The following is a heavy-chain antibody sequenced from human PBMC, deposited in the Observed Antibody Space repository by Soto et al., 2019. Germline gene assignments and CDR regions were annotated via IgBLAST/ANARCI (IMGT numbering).Heavy chain of an antibody. CDR2: VFPGDSDT. Sequence: EARKVACEVAGYDFTRAWINWLRVFPGKGLEWMGIVFPGDSDTRYSPSLQGQVIISVDKSISTAYLQWTRLKASDNAIYYCAKSIEGGPMDVWGQGTTVTVSS. J-gene: IGHJ6*02. CDR1: GYDFTRAW. CDR3: AKSIEGGPMDV. D-gene: IGHD1-26*01. V-gene: IGHV5-51*01.